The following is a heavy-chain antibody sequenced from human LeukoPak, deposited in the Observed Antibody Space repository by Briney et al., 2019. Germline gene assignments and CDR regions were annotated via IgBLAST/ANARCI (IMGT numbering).Heavy chain of an antibody. V-gene: IGHV1-3*01. Sequence: GESLKISCKGSGYSFTSYWIGWVRQAPGQRLEWMGWINAGNGNTKYSQKFQGRVTITRDTSASIAYMELSSLRSEDTAVYYCASVAVVGEDWFDPWGQGTLVTVSS. J-gene: IGHJ5*02. CDR3: ASVAVVGEDWFDP. CDR1: GYSFTSYW. D-gene: IGHD6-19*01. CDR2: INAGNGNT.